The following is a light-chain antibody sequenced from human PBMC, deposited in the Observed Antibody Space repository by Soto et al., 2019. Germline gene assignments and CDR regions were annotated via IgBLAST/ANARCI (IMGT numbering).Light chain of an antibody. CDR1: EDISNF. Sequence: DVQMTQSPSSLSASAGDRVTITGRASEDISNFLAWYQQKPGKVPKLLIYEASTLQSGVPSRFSGSGSGTDFTRTISSLQPEDVATNYCHKYNSAPYTFGQGTNLEI. CDR2: EAS. J-gene: IGKJ2*01. V-gene: IGKV1-27*01. CDR3: HKYNSAPYT.